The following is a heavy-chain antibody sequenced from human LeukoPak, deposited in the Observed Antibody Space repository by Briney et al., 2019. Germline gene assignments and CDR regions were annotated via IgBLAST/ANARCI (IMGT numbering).Heavy chain of an antibody. V-gene: IGHV4-59*11. CDR2: ISYSGST. CDR1: GGSINSHY. J-gene: IGHJ4*02. D-gene: IGHD2-21*01. Sequence: SSDTLSLTCTVSGGSINSHYWSWIRQPSGKGLEWIGYISYSGSTNYNPSLESRVTISVDTSKTQFSLKLSSVTAADTAMYYCVRGGGDASTWRYYFDFWGQGTLVSVSS. CDR3: VRGGGDASTWRYYFDF.